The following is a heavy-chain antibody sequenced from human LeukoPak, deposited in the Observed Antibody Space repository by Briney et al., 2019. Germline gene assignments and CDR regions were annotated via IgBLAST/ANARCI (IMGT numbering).Heavy chain of an antibody. CDR1: GFTFSSYW. J-gene: IGHJ6*04. CDR2: IKHDGRAK. V-gene: IGHV3-7*01. D-gene: IGHD3-3*02. Sequence: GGSLRLSWAASGFTFSSYWLSWVRQAPGKGLEWVANIKHDGRAKYYVDSVKGRFTISRDNAKNSLSLQMNSLRAEDTAVYYCVSDLLGVWGKGTTVTVSS. CDR3: VSDLLGV.